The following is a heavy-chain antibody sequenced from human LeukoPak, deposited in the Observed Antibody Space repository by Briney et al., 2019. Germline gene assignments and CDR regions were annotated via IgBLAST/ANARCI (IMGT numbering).Heavy chain of an antibody. V-gene: IGHV3-9*01. Sequence: GRSLRLSCAASGFTFGDYAMHWVRQAPGKGLEWVSFISWNSGSILYADSVKGRFSTSRDNAKNSLYLQMNSLRAEDTAFYYCAKALRDTFYFYYMDVWGKGTTVTVSS. CDR3: AKALRDTFYFYYMDV. D-gene: IGHD5-18*01. CDR2: ISWNSGSI. J-gene: IGHJ6*03. CDR1: GFTFGDYA.